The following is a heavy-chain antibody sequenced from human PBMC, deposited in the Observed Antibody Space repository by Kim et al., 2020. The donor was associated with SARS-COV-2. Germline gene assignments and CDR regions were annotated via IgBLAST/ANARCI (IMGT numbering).Heavy chain of an antibody. CDR2: ISYDGSNK. D-gene: IGHD6-19*01. CDR1: GFTFSSYA. CDR3: AKDLAAVPNLQGAHYF. Sequence: GGSLRLSCAASGFTFSSYAMHWVRQAPGKGLEWVAVISYDGSNKYYVDSVKGRFTISRDNSKNTVYLQMNSLRAEDTAVYYCAKDLAAVPNLQGAHYF. V-gene: IGHV3-30*18. J-gene: IGHJ2*01.